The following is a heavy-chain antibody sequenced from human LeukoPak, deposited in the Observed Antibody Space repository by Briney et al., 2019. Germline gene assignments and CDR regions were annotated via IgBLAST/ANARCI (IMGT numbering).Heavy chain of an antibody. D-gene: IGHD6-19*01. J-gene: IGHJ5*02. Sequence: GGSLRLSCAASGFTFSSYAMSWVRQAPGKGLEWVSAISGSGGSSYYADSVKGRFAISRDNSKNTLYLQMNSLRAEDTAVYYCAKDQQWLDPNWFDPWGQGTLVTVSS. CDR1: GFTFSSYA. CDR2: ISGSGGSS. CDR3: AKDQQWLDPNWFDP. V-gene: IGHV3-23*01.